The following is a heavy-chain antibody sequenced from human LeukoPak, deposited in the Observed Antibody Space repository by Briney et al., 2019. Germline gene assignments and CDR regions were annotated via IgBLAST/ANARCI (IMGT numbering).Heavy chain of an antibody. CDR2: IGGSVRT. D-gene: IGHD3-10*01. Sequence: GGSLRLSCAASGFPFSSYALSWVRLAPGKGLEWVAAIGGSVRTNYADSVKGRFTISRDNSKNTLHLQMNSLRAEDTAVYYCAKDLGFYYGSPGYFDDWGQGALVSVSS. J-gene: IGHJ4*02. CDR3: AKDLGFYYGSPGYFDD. V-gene: IGHV3-23*01. CDR1: GFPFSSYA.